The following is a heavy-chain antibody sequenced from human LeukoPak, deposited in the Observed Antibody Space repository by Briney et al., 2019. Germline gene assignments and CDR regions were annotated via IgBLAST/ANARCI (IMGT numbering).Heavy chain of an antibody. CDR2: IKSKTDGGTT. V-gene: IGHV3-15*01. D-gene: IGHD6-13*01. Sequence: GGSLRLSCAASGFTLSNAWMSWVRQAPGKGLEWVGRIKSKTDGGTTDYAAPVKGRFTISRDDSKNTLYLQMNSLKTEDTAVYYCTTTGYSSSWYRFWGQGTLVTVSS. CDR3: TTTGYSSSWYRF. CDR1: GFTLSNAW. J-gene: IGHJ4*02.